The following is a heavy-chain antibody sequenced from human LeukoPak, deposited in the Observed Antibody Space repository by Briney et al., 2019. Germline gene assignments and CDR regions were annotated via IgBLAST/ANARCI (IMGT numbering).Heavy chain of an antibody. Sequence: PGGSLRLSCRASGFTFSSYSMNWVRQAPGKGLEWVSYISTSRSTTYYADSVKGRFTISRDNVKNSLYLQMDSLRGEDTAVYYCAKTGTAWFYLDSWGQGTQVTVSS. CDR2: ISTSRSTT. D-gene: IGHD6-19*01. J-gene: IGHJ4*02. V-gene: IGHV3-48*04. CDR3: AKTGTAWFYLDS. CDR1: GFTFSSYS.